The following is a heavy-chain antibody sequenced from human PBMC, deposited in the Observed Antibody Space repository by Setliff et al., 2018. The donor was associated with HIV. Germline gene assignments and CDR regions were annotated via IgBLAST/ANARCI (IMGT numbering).Heavy chain of an antibody. Sequence: PSETLSLSCAASGFTFSNFAINWIRQPPGKGLEWIGEINHSGSTNYNPSLKSRVTISVDTSKNQFSLKLSSVTAADTAVYYCALGTYYYYMDVWGKGTTVTVSS. CDR2: INHSGST. V-gene: IGHV4-34*08. D-gene: IGHD1-1*01. CDR1: GFTFSNFA. CDR3: ALGTYYYYMDV. J-gene: IGHJ6*03.